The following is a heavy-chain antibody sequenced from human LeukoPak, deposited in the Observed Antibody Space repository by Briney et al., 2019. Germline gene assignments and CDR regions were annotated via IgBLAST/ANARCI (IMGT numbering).Heavy chain of an antibody. J-gene: IGHJ4*02. CDR3: AKDRPNYYGSNGHYYKLNGDC. CDR1: GFTFSSYA. V-gene: IGHV3-23*01. CDR2: ITSSGAAT. Sequence: GGSLRLSCAASGFTFSSYAMSWVRQAPGKGLEWVSSITSSGAATYYADSVKGRFTISRDNSDNTLYMQMNSLRAEDTAVYYCAKDRPNYYGSNGHYYKLNGDCWGQGTLVTVSS. D-gene: IGHD3-22*01.